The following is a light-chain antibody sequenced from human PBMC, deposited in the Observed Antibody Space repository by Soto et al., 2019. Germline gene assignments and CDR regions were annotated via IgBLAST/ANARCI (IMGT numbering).Light chain of an antibody. Sequence: EIVLTQSPGTLSLPPGERATLSCRASQSVRSNELAWYQQKPGQAPRLLIYGASSRATAIPDRVSGSGSGTDFTLTISRLEPDEFAVYYCQQYGSSPRTFGGGTKVEFK. CDR1: QSVRSNE. CDR3: QQYGSSPRT. CDR2: GAS. J-gene: IGKJ4*01. V-gene: IGKV3-20*01.